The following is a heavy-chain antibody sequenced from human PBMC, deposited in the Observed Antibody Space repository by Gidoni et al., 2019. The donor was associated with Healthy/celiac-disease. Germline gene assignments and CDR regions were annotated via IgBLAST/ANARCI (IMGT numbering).Heavy chain of an antibody. V-gene: IGHV1-69*01. CDR1: GSTFSSYA. CDR2: ISPIFGTA. J-gene: IGHJ4*02. Sequence: VQLGQSSAAVRRPGSSVNVACKASGSTFSSYAISWVRQAPGQGLEWMGGISPIFGTANYAQKVQGRVTITADESTSTAYMELSSLRSEDTAVYYCARDSRLGVVGYWGQGTLVTVSS. CDR3: ARDSRLGVVGY. D-gene: IGHD2-2*01.